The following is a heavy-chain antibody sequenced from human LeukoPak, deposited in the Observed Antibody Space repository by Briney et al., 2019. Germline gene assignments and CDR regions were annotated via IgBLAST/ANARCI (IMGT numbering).Heavy chain of an antibody. V-gene: IGHV3-21*01. Sequence: GGALRLSCEAPGLTFSTYTLIWVGQIPGKGRKGVSSINSSSTYIYYADAVKGRFTISRDNAKNSLYLQMNSLRAEDTAVYYCARDPGRREKAFDIWGQWTMVTVSS. D-gene: IGHD1-14*01. CDR1: GLTFSTYT. J-gene: IGHJ3*02. CDR2: INSSSTYI. CDR3: ARDPGRREKAFDI.